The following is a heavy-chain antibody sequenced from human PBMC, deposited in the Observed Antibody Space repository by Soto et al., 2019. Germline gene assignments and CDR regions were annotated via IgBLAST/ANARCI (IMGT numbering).Heavy chain of an antibody. CDR1: GYTFTSYD. D-gene: IGHD3-22*01. V-gene: IGHV1-8*01. CDR2: MNPNSGNP. CDR3: ARTSYYDTSGHPNWFDP. Sequence: QVQLVQSGAEVKKPGASVKVSCKASGYTFTSYDINWVRQATGQGLEWMGWMNPNSGNPGYAQKFQGRVTMTRNTSRSTAYMELSSLRSEDTAVYYCARTSYYDTSGHPNWFDPWGQGTLVTVSS. J-gene: IGHJ5*02.